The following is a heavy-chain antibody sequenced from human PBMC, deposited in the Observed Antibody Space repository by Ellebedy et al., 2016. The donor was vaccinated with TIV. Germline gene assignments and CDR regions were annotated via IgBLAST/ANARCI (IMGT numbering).Heavy chain of an antibody. J-gene: IGHJ4*02. V-gene: IGHV3-33*01. CDR1: GFTFSSYG. D-gene: IGHD6-13*01. CDR3: ARVLRAGQELDY. CDR2: IWYDGSNK. Sequence: GESLKISCAASGFTFSSYGMHWVRQAPGKGLEWVAVIWYDGSNKYYADSVKGRFTISRDNPTNSLYLQMHSLSAEDTAVYYCARVLRAGQELDYWGQGTLVTVSS.